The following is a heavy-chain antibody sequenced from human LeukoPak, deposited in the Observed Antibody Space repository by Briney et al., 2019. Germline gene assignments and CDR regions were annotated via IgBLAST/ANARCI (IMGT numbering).Heavy chain of an antibody. D-gene: IGHD2-15*01. J-gene: IGHJ4*02. Sequence: GGALRLSCAASGFTFSSYGMSWVRQAPGKGLEWVSAISGSGGSTYYADSMKGRFTISRDNSENTLYLQMNSLRAEDTAVYYCAKTLGYCSGGSCYSGVIDYWGQGTLVTVSS. CDR1: GFTFSSYG. CDR2: ISGSGGST. V-gene: IGHV3-23*01. CDR3: AKTLGYCSGGSCYSGVIDY.